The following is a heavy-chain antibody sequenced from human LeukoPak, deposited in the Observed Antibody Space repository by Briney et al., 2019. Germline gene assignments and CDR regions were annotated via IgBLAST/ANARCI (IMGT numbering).Heavy chain of an antibody. V-gene: IGHV3-30-3*01. J-gene: IGHJ4*02. CDR1: GFTFSSYA. CDR2: ISYDGSNK. Sequence: PGGSLRLSCAASGFTFSSYAMHWVRQAPGKGREWVAVISYDGSNKYYADSVKGRFTISRDNSKNTLYLQMNSLRAEDTAVYYCARDWGEVITTPFDYWGQGTLVTVSS. D-gene: IGHD3-22*01. CDR3: ARDWGEVITTPFDY.